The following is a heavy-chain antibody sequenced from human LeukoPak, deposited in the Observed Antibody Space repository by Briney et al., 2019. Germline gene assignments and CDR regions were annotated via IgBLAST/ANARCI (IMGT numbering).Heavy chain of an antibody. J-gene: IGHJ4*02. Sequence: ASVKVSCKASGYTFTSYYMHWVRQAPGQGLEWMGIINPSGGSTSYAQKFQGRVTMTRDTSTSTVYMELSSLRSEDTAVYYCARDASLDFWSGSSFDYWGQGTLVTVSS. CDR1: GYTFTSYY. V-gene: IGHV1-46*01. D-gene: IGHD3-3*01. CDR2: INPSGGST. CDR3: ARDASLDFWSGSSFDY.